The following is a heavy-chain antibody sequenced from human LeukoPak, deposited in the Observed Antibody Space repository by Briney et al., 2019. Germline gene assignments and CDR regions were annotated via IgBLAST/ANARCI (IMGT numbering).Heavy chain of an antibody. Sequence: GGSLRLSCAASGFTFSSYWMHWVRQAPGKGLVWVSRFNSDGSSTSYADSVKGRFTISRDNAKNTLYLQMNSRRAEDTAVYYCARGRAGDYWGQGTLVTVSS. CDR3: ARGRAGDY. J-gene: IGHJ4*02. V-gene: IGHV3-74*01. CDR1: GFTFSSYW. CDR2: FNSDGSST.